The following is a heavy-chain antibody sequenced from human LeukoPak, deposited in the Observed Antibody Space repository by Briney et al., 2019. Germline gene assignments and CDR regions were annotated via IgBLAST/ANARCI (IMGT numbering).Heavy chain of an antibody. CDR3: ARSDCSSTSCYLFDY. Sequence: SGPTLVNPTQTLTLTCTFSGFSLSTSGVGVGWIRQPPGKALEWLALIYWDDDKRYSPSLKSSLTITKDTSNNQVVLTMTNMDPVDTATYYCARSDCSSTSCYLFDYWGQGTLVTVSS. CDR1: GFSLSTSGVG. V-gene: IGHV2-5*02. J-gene: IGHJ4*02. CDR2: IYWDDDK. D-gene: IGHD2-2*01.